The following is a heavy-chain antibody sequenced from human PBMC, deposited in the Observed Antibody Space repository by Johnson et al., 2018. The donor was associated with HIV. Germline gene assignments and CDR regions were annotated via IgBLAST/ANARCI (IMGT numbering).Heavy chain of an antibody. D-gene: IGHD5-24*01. J-gene: IGHJ3*02. CDR2: IAYDLSNE. V-gene: IGHV3-30*03. CDR3: ARDQFGTITTGGDGAFDI. Sequence: QVQLVESGGGVVKPGGSLRLSCAASGFAFSNAWMSWVRQAPGKGLEWVAVIAYDLSNEFYADSVKGRFTISRDNSRNALYLQMNSLRAEDTAVFYCARDQFGTITTGGDGAFDIWGQGTMVTVSS. CDR1: GFAFSNAW.